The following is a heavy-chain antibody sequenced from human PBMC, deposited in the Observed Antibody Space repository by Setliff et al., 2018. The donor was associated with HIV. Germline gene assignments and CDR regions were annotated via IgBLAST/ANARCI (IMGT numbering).Heavy chain of an antibody. CDR3: AVMFFYGSGSKSNFDY. CDR2: IYNRGHT. D-gene: IGHD3-10*01. CDR1: GGSIMSDGYY. Sequence: PSETLSLTCTVSGGSIMSDGYYWNWIRQHPGKGLEWIGYIYNRGHTYYNPSLKSRVTTSVDTSQNQFSLKLSSVTVADTAIYYCAVMFFYGSGSKSNFDYWGKGTLVTSPQ. V-gene: IGHV4-31*03. J-gene: IGHJ4*02.